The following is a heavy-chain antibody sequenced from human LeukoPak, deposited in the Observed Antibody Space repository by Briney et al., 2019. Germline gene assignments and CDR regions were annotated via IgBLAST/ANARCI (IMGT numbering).Heavy chain of an antibody. D-gene: IGHD4-17*01. CDR1: DDSVSSHY. CDR3: ARDLVTVTKGFDI. Sequence: TTSETLSLTCAVSDDSVSSHYWTWIRQAPGKGLEWIGYISYIGSTNYNPSLKSQVTISIDTSRNQFSLRLSSVTAADTAVYYCARDLVTVTKGFDIWGQGTMVSVSS. J-gene: IGHJ3*02. V-gene: IGHV4-59*02. CDR2: ISYIGST.